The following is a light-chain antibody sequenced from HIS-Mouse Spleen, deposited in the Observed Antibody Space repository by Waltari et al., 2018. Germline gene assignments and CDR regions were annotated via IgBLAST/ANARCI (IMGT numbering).Light chain of an antibody. CDR2: AAS. V-gene: IGKV1-9*01. J-gene: IGKJ1*01. Sequence: DIQLTQSPSFLSASVGDRVTITCRASQRISSYLAWYQQKPGKAPKLLIYAASTLQSGVPSRFSDSGSGTEFTLTISSLQPEDFATYYCQQLNSYPPTFGQGTKVEIK. CDR1: QRISSY. CDR3: QQLNSYPPT.